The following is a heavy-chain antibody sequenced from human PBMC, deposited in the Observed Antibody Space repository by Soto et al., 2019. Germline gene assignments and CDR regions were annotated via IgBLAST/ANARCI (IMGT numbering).Heavy chain of an antibody. D-gene: IGHD6-19*01. CDR1: GYSFSSCA. V-gene: IGHV1-3*04. CDR3: VRDRAVDWYLDL. Sequence: QVQVVQSGAEVKKPGASVRLSCKTSGYSFSSCAIHWVRLAPGQRFEWMGWINTDSGNTKYSQKFQGRVTITRDTAASTAYMELTSLASEGTATYYCVRDRAVDWYLDLWGRGTLVTVSS. CDR2: INTDSGNT. J-gene: IGHJ2*01.